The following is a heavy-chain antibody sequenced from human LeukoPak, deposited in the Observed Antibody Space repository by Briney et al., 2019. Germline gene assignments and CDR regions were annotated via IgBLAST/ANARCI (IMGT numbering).Heavy chain of an antibody. CDR2: IKQDGSEK. V-gene: IGHV3-7*04. CDR1: GFTFSSYW. J-gene: IGHJ4*02. D-gene: IGHD3-10*01. Sequence: GSLRLSCAASGFTFSSYWINWVRQAPGKGLEWVANIKQDGSEKYYVDSVKGRFTISRDNAKNSLYLQMNSLRAEDTAVYYCASDREYYYGSGSFDYWGQGTLVTVSS. CDR3: ASDREYYYGSGSFDY.